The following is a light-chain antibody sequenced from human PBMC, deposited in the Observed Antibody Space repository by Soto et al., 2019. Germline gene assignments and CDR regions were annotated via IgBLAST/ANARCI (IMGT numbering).Light chain of an antibody. CDR2: LGS. V-gene: IGKV2-28*01. Sequence: EIVMTQSPLSLPVTPGEPASISCRSRQRLLHSNGYDALDWYLQKPGQSPQLLIYLGSNRASGVPARFSGSGSGTDFTLKISRVEADDVGVYYCMQALQSPPTFGQGTKVEIK. CDR3: MQALQSPPT. CDR1: QRLLHSNGYDA. J-gene: IGKJ1*01.